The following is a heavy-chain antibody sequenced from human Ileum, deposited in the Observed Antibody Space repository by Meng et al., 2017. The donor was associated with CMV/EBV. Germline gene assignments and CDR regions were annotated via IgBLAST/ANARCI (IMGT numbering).Heavy chain of an antibody. J-gene: IGHJ5*02. CDR3: ASYRYGTKDGHVLA. CDR1: GFTFSSYG. CDR2: INSDGSSI. D-gene: IGHD1-1*01. Sequence: GGSLRLSCAASGFTFSSYGMNWVRQAPGKGLEWVSRINSDGSSIEYADSVKGRFTISRDNAKDTLYLQMNSLRAEDTAVYYCASYRYGTKDGHVLAWGQGTLVTVSS. V-gene: IGHV3-74*03.